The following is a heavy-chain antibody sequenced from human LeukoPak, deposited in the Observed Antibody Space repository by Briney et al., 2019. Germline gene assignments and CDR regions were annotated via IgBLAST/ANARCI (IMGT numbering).Heavy chain of an antibody. CDR1: GFTFSSYA. D-gene: IGHD5-12*01. CDR2: ISGSGGST. V-gene: IGHV3-23*01. Sequence: PGGSLRLSCAASGFTFSSYAMSWVRQAPGKGLEWVSAISGSGGSTYYADSVKGRFTISRDNSKNTLYLQMNSLRAEDTAVYYCAKDLGDEMATITFDYWGQGTLVTVSS. J-gene: IGHJ4*02. CDR3: AKDLGDEMATITFDY.